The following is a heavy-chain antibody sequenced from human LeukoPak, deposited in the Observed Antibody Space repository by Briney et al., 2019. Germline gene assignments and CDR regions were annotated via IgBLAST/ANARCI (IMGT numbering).Heavy chain of an antibody. CDR1: GGSIRSGDFY. CDR2: IYYSGST. Sequence: PSQTLSLTCTVSGGSIRSGDFYWSWIRQPPGKGLEWIGYIYYSGSTNYNPSLKSRVTISVDTSKNQFSLKLTSVTAADTAVYYCAKTLGSPPTHFDYWGQGTPVIGSS. CDR3: AKTLGSPPTHFDY. J-gene: IGHJ4*02. D-gene: IGHD2/OR15-2a*01. V-gene: IGHV4-31*03.